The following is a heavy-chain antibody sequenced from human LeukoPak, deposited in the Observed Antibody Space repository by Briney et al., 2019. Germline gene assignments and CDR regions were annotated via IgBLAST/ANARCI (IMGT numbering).Heavy chain of an antibody. CDR2: IHYSGTT. J-gene: IGHJ4*02. V-gene: IGHV4-59*01. CDR1: GGSISTYF. D-gene: IGHD6-19*01. CDR3: ARDRGSSGWFYFDY. Sequence: SESLSLTCTVSGGSISTYFWSWIRQPPGKGLEWIGYIHYSGTTKYNPSLKSRVAISVDTSKNQFSLMLTSLTAADTAVYYCARDRGSSGWFYFDYWGQGTLVTVSS.